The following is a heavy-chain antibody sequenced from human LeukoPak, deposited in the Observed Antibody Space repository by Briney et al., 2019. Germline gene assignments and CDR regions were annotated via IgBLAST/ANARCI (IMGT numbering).Heavy chain of an antibody. CDR3: ARDNIPVAGTGLSWFDP. V-gene: IGHV4-30-2*06. D-gene: IGHD6-13*01. CDR2: ICHSGTP. Sequence: SQTLSLTCTVSGGSISSGSYYWSWIRQSAGKGLEWIGNICHSGTPYYNPSLKSRVTLSVDRSKNQFSLKMTSVTAADTAVYYCARDNIPVAGTGLSWFDPWGQGTLVTVSS. CDR1: GGSISSGSYY. J-gene: IGHJ5*02.